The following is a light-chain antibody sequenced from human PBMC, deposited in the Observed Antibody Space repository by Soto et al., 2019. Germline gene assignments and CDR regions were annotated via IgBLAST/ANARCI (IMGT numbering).Light chain of an antibody. CDR2: DAS. Sequence: EIVLTQSPATLSLSPGERATLSCRASQSVSSYLAWYQQKPGQAPRLLIYDASNRATGIPARFSGSGSRTDFTLTISSLEPEDFAVYYCQQRSNSFGQGTKVEIK. CDR1: QSVSSY. CDR3: QQRSNS. J-gene: IGKJ1*01. V-gene: IGKV3-11*01.